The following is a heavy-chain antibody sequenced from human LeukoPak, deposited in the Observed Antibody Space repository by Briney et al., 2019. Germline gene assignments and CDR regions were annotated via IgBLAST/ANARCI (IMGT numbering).Heavy chain of an antibody. J-gene: IGHJ4*02. V-gene: IGHV3-21*01. D-gene: IGHD2-8*01. CDR1: GFTFSSYS. CDR3: ARDAKGYCANGVCAD. Sequence: GGSLRLSCAASGFTFSSYSMNWVRQAPGKGLEWVSSISSSDNYAYYADSVKGRFTTSRDNATNSLYLQMNSLRAEDTAVYYCARDAKGYCANGVCADWGQGTLVIVSS. CDR2: ISSSDNYA.